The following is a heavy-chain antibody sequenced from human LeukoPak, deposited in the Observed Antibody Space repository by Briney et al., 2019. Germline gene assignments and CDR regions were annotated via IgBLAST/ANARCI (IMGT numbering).Heavy chain of an antibody. J-gene: IGHJ6*02. Sequence: PGASLSERRSDCGCAFLSYWRHCVRQAAGEARMRISRANTDGSSTSYADSVKGRFTISRDNAKNTLYLQMNSLGVEDTAVYYCARELHSSSWYSYYYGMDVWGQVTTVTVSS. CDR1: GCAFLSYW. CDR2: ANTDGSST. V-gene: IGHV3-74*01. D-gene: IGHD6-13*01. CDR3: ARELHSSSWYSYYYGMDV.